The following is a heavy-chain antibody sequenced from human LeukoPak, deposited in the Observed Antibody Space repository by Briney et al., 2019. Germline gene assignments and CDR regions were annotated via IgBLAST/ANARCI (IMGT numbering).Heavy chain of an antibody. Sequence: GRSLRLSCAASGFTFSSYAMHWVRQAPGKGLEWVAVISYDGSNKYYADSVKGRFTISRDNSKNTLYLQMNSLRAEDTAVYYCARAPDNWNLDYWGQGTLVTVSS. CDR1: GFTFSSYA. J-gene: IGHJ4*02. CDR3: ARAPDNWNLDY. CDR2: ISYDGSNK. V-gene: IGHV3-30-3*01. D-gene: IGHD1-20*01.